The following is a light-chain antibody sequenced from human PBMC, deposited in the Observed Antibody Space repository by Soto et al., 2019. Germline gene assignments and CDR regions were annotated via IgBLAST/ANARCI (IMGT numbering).Light chain of an antibody. Sequence: QSVLTQPPSVSGTPGQRFAISCSGSSSNIGRNHVYWYQQLPGTAPKVLIYGNDQRPSGVPDRVSGARAGTSASLAIRGLRSEDEAEYHCAAWDDNLSGAVFGGGTQLTVL. CDR1: SSNIGRNH. J-gene: IGLJ3*02. CDR2: GND. CDR3: AAWDDNLSGAV. V-gene: IGLV1-47*02.